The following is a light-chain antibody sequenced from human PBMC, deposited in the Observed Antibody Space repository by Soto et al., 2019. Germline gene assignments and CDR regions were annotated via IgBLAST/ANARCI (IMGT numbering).Light chain of an antibody. CDR2: DTS. CDR1: QGIRSD. Sequence: AIQVTQSPSSLSASVGDRVTITCRASQGIRSDLGWYQQKPGKAPKLLIYDTSNFQGEVPSRFSGSVSGTDFTLTISSLQAEDFATYYCLQDHNYQWTFGQGTNVEIK. CDR3: LQDHNYQWT. J-gene: IGKJ2*02. V-gene: IGKV1-6*02.